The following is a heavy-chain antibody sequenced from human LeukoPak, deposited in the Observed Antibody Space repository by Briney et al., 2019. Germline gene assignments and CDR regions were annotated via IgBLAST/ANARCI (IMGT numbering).Heavy chain of an antibody. D-gene: IGHD6-13*01. V-gene: IGHV3-23*01. CDR3: AKGSEQQLVFSYFDY. J-gene: IGHJ4*02. CDR2: ISGSGGST. Sequence: GRSLRLSCAASGFTFDDYAMHWVRQAPGKGLEWVSGISGSGGSTYYADSVKGRFTISRDNSKNTLYLQMNSLRAEDTAVYYCAKGSEQQLVFSYFDYWGQGTLVTVSS. CDR1: GFTFDDYA.